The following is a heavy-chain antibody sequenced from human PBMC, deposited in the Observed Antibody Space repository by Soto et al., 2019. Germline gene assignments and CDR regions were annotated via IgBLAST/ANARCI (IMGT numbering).Heavy chain of an antibody. CDR1: GFTFDDYA. CDR2: IDWNGENI. Sequence: VQLEESGGGFVQPGRSLRLSCAASGFTFDDYAMHWVRQPPGKGLEWVSGIDWNGENIGYANSVKGRFTNSRDNAKNSMYLQMTSLKPDNTALYSCARCSSTWVESGLHVWGRGTTVTVSS. D-gene: IGHD2-15*01. CDR3: ARCSSTWVESGLHV. V-gene: IGHV3-9*01. J-gene: IGHJ6*02.